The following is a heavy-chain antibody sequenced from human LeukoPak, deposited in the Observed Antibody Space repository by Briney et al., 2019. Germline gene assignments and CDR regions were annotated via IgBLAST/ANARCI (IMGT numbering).Heavy chain of an antibody. CDR1: GFNVSNNY. CDR2: IYRGGST. CDR3: ARDRGAAAGN. Sequence: GGSLRLSCAASGFNVSNNYMSWVRQAPGKGLEWVPVIYRGGSTYYADSVKGRFTMSRDNSKNTVCLQMDSLRAEDTALYYCARDRGAAAGNWGQGTLVTVSS. J-gene: IGHJ4*02. V-gene: IGHV3-53*01. D-gene: IGHD6-13*01.